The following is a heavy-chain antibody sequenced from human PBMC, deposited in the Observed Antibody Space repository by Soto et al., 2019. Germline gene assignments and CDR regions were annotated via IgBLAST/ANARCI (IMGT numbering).Heavy chain of an antibody. V-gene: IGHV1-69*01. Sequence: QVQLVQSGAEVKKPGSSVKVSCKASGGTFRSYAISWVRQAPGQGLEWMGGIIPVFGTANYAQKFQGRVTITADESTSTAYMELSSLRSEDTALYYCARAIGYCSGGSCYIPNYYYGMDVWGQGTTVTFSS. CDR1: GGTFRSYA. CDR3: ARAIGYCSGGSCYIPNYYYGMDV. CDR2: IIPVFGTA. D-gene: IGHD2-15*01. J-gene: IGHJ6*02.